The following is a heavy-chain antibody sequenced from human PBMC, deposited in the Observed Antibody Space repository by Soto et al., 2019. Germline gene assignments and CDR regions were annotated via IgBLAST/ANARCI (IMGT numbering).Heavy chain of an antibody. CDR3: ATYGSGSYSVYYYGMDV. V-gene: IGHV3-23*01. CDR1: GFTFSSYA. CDR2: ISGSGGST. J-gene: IGHJ6*02. D-gene: IGHD3-10*01. Sequence: GGSLRLSCAASGFTFSSYAMSWVRQAPGKGLEWVSAISGSGGSTYYADSVKGRLTISRDNSKNTLYLQMNSLRAEDTAVYYCATYGSGSYSVYYYGMDVWGQGTTVTVSS.